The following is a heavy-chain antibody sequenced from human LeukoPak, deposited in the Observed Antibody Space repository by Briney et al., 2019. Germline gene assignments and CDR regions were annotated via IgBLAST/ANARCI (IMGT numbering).Heavy chain of an antibody. CDR1: GDSISSSGYY. CDR2: IYYGGTS. V-gene: IGHV4-39*07. J-gene: IGHJ5*02. Sequence: PSETLSLTCTVSGDSISSSGYYWGWIRQSPAKGLEWIGSIYYGGTSYYNPSLKSRVTMSVDTSKNQFSLKLSSVTAADTAVYYCAREAVDWFDPWGQGTLVTVSS. D-gene: IGHD2-15*01. CDR3: AREAVDWFDP.